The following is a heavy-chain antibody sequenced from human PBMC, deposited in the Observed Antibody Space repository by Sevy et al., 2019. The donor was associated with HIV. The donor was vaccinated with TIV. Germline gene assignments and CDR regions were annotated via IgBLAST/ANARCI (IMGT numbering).Heavy chain of an antibody. CDR2: IRYDGSNK. V-gene: IGHV3-30*02. CDR3: AKDGASDYIWGSYRPSWFDP. D-gene: IGHD3-16*02. J-gene: IGHJ5*02. Sequence: GGSLRLSCAASGFTFSSYGMHWVRQAPGKGLEWVAFIRYDGSNKYYADSVKGRFTISRDNSKNTLYLQMNSLRAEDTAVSYCAKDGASDYIWGSYRPSWFDPWGQGTLVTVSS. CDR1: GFTFSSYG.